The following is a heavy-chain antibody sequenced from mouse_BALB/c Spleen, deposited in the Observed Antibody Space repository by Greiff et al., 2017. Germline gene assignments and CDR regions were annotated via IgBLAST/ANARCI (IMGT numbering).Heavy chain of an antibody. D-gene: IGHD2-3*01. J-gene: IGHJ1*01. CDR2: IWSGGST. V-gene: IGHV2-2*02. Sequence: QVQLKQSGPGLVQPSQSLSITCTVSGFSLTSYGVHWVRQSPGKGLEWLGVIWSGGSTDYNAAFISRLSISKDNSKSQVFFKMNSLQANDTAIYYCARNGGYYLRYFDVWGAGTTVTVSS. CDR1: GFSLTSYG. CDR3: ARNGGYYLRYFDV.